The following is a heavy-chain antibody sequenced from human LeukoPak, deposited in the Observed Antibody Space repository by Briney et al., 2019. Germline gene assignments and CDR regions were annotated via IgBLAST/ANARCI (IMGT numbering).Heavy chain of an antibody. V-gene: IGHV1-18*01. D-gene: IGHD3-3*01. CDR2: IRAYNGNT. Sequence: ASVKVSCKASGYTFTSYGISWVRQAPGQGLEWMGWIRAYNGNTNYAQKLQGRVTVTTDTSTSTAYMELRSLRSDDTAVYYCARDFSVWSYYDFWSGPTDWGQGTLVTVSS. J-gene: IGHJ4*02. CDR3: ARDFSVWSYYDFWSGPTD. CDR1: GYTFTSYG.